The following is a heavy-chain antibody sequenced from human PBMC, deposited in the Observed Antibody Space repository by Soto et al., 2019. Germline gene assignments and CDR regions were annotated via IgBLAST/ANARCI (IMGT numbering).Heavy chain of an antibody. D-gene: IGHD6-19*01. CDR1: GYTFTSYY. Sequence: QVQLVQSGAEVKRPGASVKVSCKASGYTFTSYYMYWVRQAPGRGLEWMGIINPSGGSTSYGQKFQGRVTMTRDTSTSTVYMELSSLRSEDTAVYYCARVSLSAYSSGYNDYWGQGTLVTVSS. CDR2: INPSGGST. V-gene: IGHV1-46*03. CDR3: ARVSLSAYSSGYNDY. J-gene: IGHJ4*02.